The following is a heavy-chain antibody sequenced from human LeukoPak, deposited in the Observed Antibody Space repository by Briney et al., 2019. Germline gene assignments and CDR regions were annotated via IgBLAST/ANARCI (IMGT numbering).Heavy chain of an antibody. V-gene: IGHV3-74*01. CDR3: PSDTTVGY. Sequence: GGSLRLSCAVSGFTFRDYWMHWVRQAPGKGLMWVSRINTDGSTTYYADSVKGRFTISRDNAKNTVYLQMTSLRAEDTAVYFCPSDTTVGYWGQGTQVTVSS. J-gene: IGHJ4*02. CDR2: INTDGSTT. D-gene: IGHD4-11*01. CDR1: GFTFRDYW.